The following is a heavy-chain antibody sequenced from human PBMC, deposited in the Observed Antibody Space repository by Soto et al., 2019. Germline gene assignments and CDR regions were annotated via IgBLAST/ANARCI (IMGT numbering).Heavy chain of an antibody. CDR1: GYTFTSYA. J-gene: IGHJ6*02. CDR2: INAGNGNT. V-gene: IGHV1-3*01. CDR3: ARVVATEYYYYYGMDV. Sequence: QVQLVQSGAEVKKPGASVKVSCKASGYTFTSYAMHWVRQAPGQRLEWMGWINAGNGNTKYSQKFQGRVTITRDTSASKAYMELSSLRSEDTAVYYCARVVATEYYYYYGMDVWGQGTTVTVSS. D-gene: IGHD5-12*01.